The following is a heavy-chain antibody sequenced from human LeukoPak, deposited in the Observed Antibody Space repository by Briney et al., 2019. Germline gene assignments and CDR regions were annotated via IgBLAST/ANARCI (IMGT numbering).Heavy chain of an antibody. J-gene: IGHJ5*02. CDR2: IYYSGST. V-gene: IGHV4-39*01. D-gene: IGHD2-2*01. CDR3: ARQHGQIVVVPAAKLNWFDP. CDR1: GGSISSSSYY. Sequence: PSETLSLTCTVSGGSISSSSYYWGWIRQPPGKGLEWIGSIYYSGSTYYNPSLKSRVTISVDTSKNQFSLKLSSVTAADTAVYYCARQHGQIVVVPAAKLNWFDPWGQGTLVTVSS.